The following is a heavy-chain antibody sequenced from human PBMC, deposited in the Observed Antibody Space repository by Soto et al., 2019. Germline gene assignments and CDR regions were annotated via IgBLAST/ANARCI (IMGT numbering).Heavy chain of an antibody. CDR2: ISYDGSNK. CDR1: GFTFSSYG. J-gene: IGHJ4*02. CDR3: AKAGPCGDCYSFDY. D-gene: IGHD2-21*02. Sequence: GGSLRLSCAASGFTFSSYGMHWVRQAPGKGLEWVAVISYDGSNKYYADSVKGRFTISRDNSKNTLYLQMNSLRAEDTAVYYCAKAGPCGDCYSFDYWGQGNLVTVSS. V-gene: IGHV3-30*18.